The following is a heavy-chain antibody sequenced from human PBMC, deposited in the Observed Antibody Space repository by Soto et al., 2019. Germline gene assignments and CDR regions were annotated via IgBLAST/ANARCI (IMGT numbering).Heavy chain of an antibody. CDR3: ARQGYCISTSCYDDYYGMDV. V-gene: IGHV4-39*01. CDR2: IYYSGST. J-gene: IGHJ6*02. Sequence: SETLSLACTVSGGSISSSSYYWGWIRQPPRKVLEWIGSIYYSGSTYYNPSLKSRVTISVDTSKNQFSLKLSSVTAADTAVYYCARQGYCISTSCYDDYYGMDVWGQGTTDT. D-gene: IGHD2-2*01. CDR1: GGSISSSSYY.